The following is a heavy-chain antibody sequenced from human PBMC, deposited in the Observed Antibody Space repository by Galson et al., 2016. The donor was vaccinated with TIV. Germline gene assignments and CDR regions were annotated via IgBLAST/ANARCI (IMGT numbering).Heavy chain of an antibody. CDR3: ARHGAWSWYFDL. J-gene: IGHJ2*01. CDR2: VYYNGDT. Sequence: SATLSLTCTVSGVSITSSTYYWGWIRQPPGKGLEWIGSVYYNGDTYYNPSLKSRVTISVDMSKNQFSLKLNSVTAADTSIFYCARHGAWSWYFDLWGRGTLVTVSS. D-gene: IGHD3-16*01. CDR1: GVSITSSTYY. V-gene: IGHV4-39*01.